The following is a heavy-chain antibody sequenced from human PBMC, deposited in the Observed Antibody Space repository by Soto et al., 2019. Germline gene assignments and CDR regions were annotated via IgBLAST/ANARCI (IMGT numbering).Heavy chain of an antibody. D-gene: IGHD5-18*01. V-gene: IGHV3-21*01. J-gene: IGHJ4*02. CDR2: ISSSSSYI. Sequence: EVQLVEAGGGLVKPGGSLRLSCAASGFTFSSYSMNWVRQAPGKGLEWVSSISSSSSYIYYADSVKGRFTISRDNAKNSLYPQINSQRAEDTAVYSCARDQPGYSYGYGLGYWGQGTLVTVSS. CDR1: GFTFSSYS. CDR3: ARDQPGYSYGYGLGY.